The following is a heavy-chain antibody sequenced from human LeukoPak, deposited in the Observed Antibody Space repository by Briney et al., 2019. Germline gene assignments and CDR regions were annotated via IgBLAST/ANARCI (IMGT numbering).Heavy chain of an antibody. V-gene: IGHV3-64D*06. CDR2: VSRNGGNT. Sequence: GGSLRLSCSASGFIFSSYAIHWVRQAPGKGLEYVSGVSRNGGNTYYADSVKGRFTISRDNSKNTLYLQMSSLRGEDTAVYYCVKERTSGWYDFDYWGQGTLVTVSS. CDR1: GFIFSSYA. D-gene: IGHD6-19*01. J-gene: IGHJ4*02. CDR3: VKERTSGWYDFDY.